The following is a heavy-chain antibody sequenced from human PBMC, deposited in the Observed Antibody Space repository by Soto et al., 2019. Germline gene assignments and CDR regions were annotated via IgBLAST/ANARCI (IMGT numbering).Heavy chain of an antibody. V-gene: IGHV4-59*01. J-gene: IGHJ5*02. Sequence: SEPLSLTCTVSGGSISNYYWSWIRQPPGKGLEWIGYIYYSGSTNYNPSLKSRVTISVDTSKNQFSLKLSSVTAADTAVYYCARAQVWYSYGYWFDPWGQGTLVTVSS. CDR3: ARAQVWYSYGYWFDP. CDR1: GGSISNYY. CDR2: IYYSGST. D-gene: IGHD5-18*01.